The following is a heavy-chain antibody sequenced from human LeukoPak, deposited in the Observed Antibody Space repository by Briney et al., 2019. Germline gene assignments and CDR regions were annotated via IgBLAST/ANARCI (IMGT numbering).Heavy chain of an antibody. J-gene: IGHJ4*02. CDR2: IFTSGST. D-gene: IGHD6-19*01. CDR3: ARDPGLSLDY. Sequence: KPSETLSLTCTVSGGSIRSYYWSWVRQCAGKGLEWIGRIFTSGSTNYNPSLKSRVAMSVDTSKNQFSLKLTSVTAADTAVYYCARDPGLSLDYWGQGALVTVSS. V-gene: IGHV4-4*07. CDR1: GGSIRSYY.